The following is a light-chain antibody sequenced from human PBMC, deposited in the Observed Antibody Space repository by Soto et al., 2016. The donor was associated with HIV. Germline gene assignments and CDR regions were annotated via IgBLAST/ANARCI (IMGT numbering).Light chain of an antibody. CDR1: QSLVHSDGNTY. CDR2: KVS. J-gene: IGKJ1*01. CDR3: MQGTHWPPT. V-gene: IGKV2-30*02. Sequence: DVVMTQSPLSLSVTLGQPASISCRSSQSLVHSDGNTYLNWFRQRPGQSPRRLIYKVSNRDSGVPDRFSGSGSGTDFTLKISRVRLRMLGYYCMQGTHWPPTFGQGTKVEIK.